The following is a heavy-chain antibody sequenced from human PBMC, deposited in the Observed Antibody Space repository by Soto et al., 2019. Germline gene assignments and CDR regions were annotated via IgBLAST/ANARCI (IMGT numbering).Heavy chain of an antibody. Sequence: QVHLQESGPRLVEPSETLSLTCSVSGDSIRNSGHYWGWVRQPPGKGLEWIGSVYYSGTSYRKPSLKSRLTMSIDTSQNQFSLRLTSVTAADTAISYRARPATVAPPDAFQVWSQGTLVTVSS. CDR1: GDSIRNSGHY. J-gene: IGHJ3*01. D-gene: IGHD6-19*01. CDR2: VYYSGTS. CDR3: ARPATVAPPDAFQV. V-gene: IGHV4-39*01.